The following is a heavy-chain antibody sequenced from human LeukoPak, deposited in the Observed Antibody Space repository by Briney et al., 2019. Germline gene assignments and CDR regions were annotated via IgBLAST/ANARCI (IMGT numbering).Heavy chain of an antibody. CDR3: ARGVTIPEYYFDY. CDR2: IYYSGST. D-gene: IGHD3-9*01. J-gene: IGHJ4*02. Sequence: SETLSLTCAVYGGSFSGYYWSWIRQPPGKGLEWIGYIYYSGSTNYNPSLKSRVTISVDTSKNQFSLKLSSVTAADTAVYYCARGVTIPEYYFDYWGQGTLVTVSS. CDR1: GGSFSGYY. V-gene: IGHV4-59*01.